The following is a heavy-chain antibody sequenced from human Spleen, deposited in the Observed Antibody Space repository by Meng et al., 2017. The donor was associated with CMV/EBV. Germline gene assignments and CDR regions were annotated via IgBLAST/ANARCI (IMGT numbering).Heavy chain of an antibody. CDR3: ASLGYCSSTSCYNY. D-gene: IGHD2-2*02. J-gene: IGHJ4*02. CDR2: IYYSGST. V-gene: IGHV4-59*12. Sequence: SETLSLTCTVSGGSISSYYWSWIRQPPGKGLEWIGYIYYSGSTNYNPSLKSRVTISVDTSKNQFSLKLSSVTAADTAVYYCASLGYCSSTSCYNYWGQGTLVTVSS. CDR1: GGSISSYY.